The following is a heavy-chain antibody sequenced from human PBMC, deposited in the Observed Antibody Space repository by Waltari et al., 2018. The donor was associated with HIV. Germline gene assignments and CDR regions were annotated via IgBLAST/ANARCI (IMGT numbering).Heavy chain of an antibody. Sequence: EVQLLESGGDLVQPGGSLRLSCVASGFTFNNYAMSWVRQAPGKGLEWVSGITDTGIRTHYADSVKGRFTISRDNSKNTVNLQMNSLRAEDTAVYYCAKGGASFGFDPWGQGTLVTVSS. V-gene: IGHV3-23*01. J-gene: IGHJ5*02. CDR3: AKGGASFGFDP. CDR1: GFTFNNYA. CDR2: ITDTGIRT. D-gene: IGHD1-26*01.